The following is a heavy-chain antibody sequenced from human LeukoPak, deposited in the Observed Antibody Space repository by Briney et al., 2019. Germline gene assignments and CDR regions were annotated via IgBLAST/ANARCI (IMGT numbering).Heavy chain of an antibody. CDR3: ARDGRPFDI. CDR2: ISSSSSTL. V-gene: IGHV3-48*02. CDR1: VLTFSNYS. Sequence: GGSLRLSCAASVLTFSNYSMKWVRQAPGKGLEWVAYISSSSSTLHYADPVKGRFTISRDNANNSLYLQMNSLRDEDTAVYYCARDGRPFDIWGQGTMVTVSS. J-gene: IGHJ3*02.